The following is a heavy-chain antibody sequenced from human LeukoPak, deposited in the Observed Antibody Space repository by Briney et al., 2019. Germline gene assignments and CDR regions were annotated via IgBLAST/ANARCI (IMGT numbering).Heavy chain of an antibody. Sequence: GGSLRLSCAASGFTFSSYAMSWVRHAPGKGLEWVSAISGSGGSTYYADSVKGRLTLSTDHSKSTLYLQMNSLGAEDMAVYYCAISYYYDSSGYYYFCYYYYYMDVWGKGTTVTVSS. J-gene: IGHJ6*03. CDR2: ISGSGGST. CDR1: GFTFSSYA. D-gene: IGHD3-22*01. V-gene: IGHV3-23*01. CDR3: AISYYYDSSGYYYFCYYYYYMDV.